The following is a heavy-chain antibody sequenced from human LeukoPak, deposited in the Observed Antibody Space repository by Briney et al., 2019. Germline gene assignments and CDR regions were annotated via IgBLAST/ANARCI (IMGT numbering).Heavy chain of an antibody. J-gene: IGHJ5*02. CDR2: IIPIFGTA. CDR3: ARDWGVVPAANNWFDP. D-gene: IGHD2-2*01. CDR1: GDTFSSYA. Sequence: ASVKVSCKASGDTFSSYAISWVRQAPGQGLEWMGGIIPIFGTANYAQKFQGRVTITTDESTSTAYVELSSLRSEDTAVYYCARDWGVVPAANNWFDPWGQGTLVTVSS. V-gene: IGHV1-69*05.